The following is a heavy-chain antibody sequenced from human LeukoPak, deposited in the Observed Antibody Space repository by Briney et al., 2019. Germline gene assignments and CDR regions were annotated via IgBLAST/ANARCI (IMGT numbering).Heavy chain of an antibody. CDR2: ISGSGGST. V-gene: IGHV3-23*01. J-gene: IGHJ4*02. Sequence: QPGGSLRLSCAASGFTFSSYAMSWVRQALGKGLEWVSAISGSGGSTYYADSVKGRFTISRDNSKNTLYLQMNSLRAEDTAVYYCAKDTPAINWTPLGYWGQGTLVTVSS. D-gene: IGHD1-1*01. CDR1: GFTFSSYA. CDR3: AKDTPAINWTPLGY.